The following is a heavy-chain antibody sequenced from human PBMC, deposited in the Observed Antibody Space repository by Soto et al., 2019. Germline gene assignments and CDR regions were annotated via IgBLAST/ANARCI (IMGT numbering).Heavy chain of an antibody. Sequence: PSVKVSCKASSYTFTSYGISWVRQAPGQGLEWMGWISAYNGNTNYAQKLQGRVTMTTDTSTSTAYMELRSLRSDDTAVYYCARDPNYYYDSSGYYSLSDDYYYGMDVWGQGTTVTVSS. CDR2: ISAYNGNT. J-gene: IGHJ6*02. D-gene: IGHD3-22*01. CDR3: ARDPNYYYDSSGYYSLSDDYYYGMDV. V-gene: IGHV1-18*01. CDR1: SYTFTSYG.